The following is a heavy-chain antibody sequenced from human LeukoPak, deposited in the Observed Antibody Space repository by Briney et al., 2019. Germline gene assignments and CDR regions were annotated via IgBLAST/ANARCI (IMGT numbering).Heavy chain of an antibody. J-gene: IGHJ4*02. Sequence: GGSLRLSCAASEFTFSNYAMNWVRQAPGRGLEWVSAIIGSGGSTYYAGSVKGRFTSSRDNSKNTLYLQMNSLRAEDTAVYYCAKDLAGSGSYSFDYWGQGILVTVSS. V-gene: IGHV3-23*01. CDR2: IIGSGGST. CDR1: EFTFSNYA. CDR3: AKDLAGSGSYSFDY. D-gene: IGHD1-26*01.